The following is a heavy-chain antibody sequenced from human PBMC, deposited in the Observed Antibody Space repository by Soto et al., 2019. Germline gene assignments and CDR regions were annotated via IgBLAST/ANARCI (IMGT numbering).Heavy chain of an antibody. CDR2: IYYSGST. CDR1: GGSISSSSYY. D-gene: IGHD6-6*01. Sequence: PSETLSLTCTVSGGSISSSSYYWGWIRQPPGKGLEWIGSIYYSGSTYYNPSLKSRVTISVDTSKNQFSPKLSSVTAADTAVYYCARHAVIAARPNWFDPWGQGTLVTVSS. J-gene: IGHJ5*02. V-gene: IGHV4-39*01. CDR3: ARHAVIAARPNWFDP.